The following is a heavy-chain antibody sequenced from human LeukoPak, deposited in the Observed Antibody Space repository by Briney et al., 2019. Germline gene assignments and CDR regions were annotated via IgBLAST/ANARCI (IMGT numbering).Heavy chain of an antibody. D-gene: IGHD2-15*01. J-gene: IGHJ4*02. CDR3: ARVGVSATNTPAFDY. Sequence: PGGSLRLSCEVSGFDFTSYVMTWVRQAPGKGLEWVSSITAGSSCIDYTPSVEGRFTISRDNSKNSLFLHMNSLRAEDTALYYCARVGVSATNTPAFDYWGQGTLVTVSS. V-gene: IGHV3-21*01. CDR1: GFDFTSYV. CDR2: ITAGSSCI.